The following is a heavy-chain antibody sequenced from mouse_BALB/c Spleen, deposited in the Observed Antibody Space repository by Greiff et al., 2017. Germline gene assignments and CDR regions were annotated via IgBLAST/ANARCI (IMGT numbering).Heavy chain of an antibody. V-gene: IGHV2-2*02. CDR2: IWSGGST. Sequence: VKLMESGPGLVQPSQSLSITCTVSGFSLTSYGVHWVRQSPGKGLEWLGVIWSGGSTDYNAAFISRLSISKDNSKSQVFFKMNSLQANDTAIYYCARNYGNYDAMDYWGQGTSVTVSS. CDR1: GFSLTSYG. D-gene: IGHD2-1*01. CDR3: ARNYGNYDAMDY. J-gene: IGHJ4*01.